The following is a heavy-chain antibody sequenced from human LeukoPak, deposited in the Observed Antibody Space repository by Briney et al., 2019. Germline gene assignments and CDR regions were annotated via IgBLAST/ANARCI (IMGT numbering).Heavy chain of an antibody. V-gene: IGHV1-2*02. CDR3: ARDNGSGSYFVY. CDR2: INPNSGGT. D-gene: IGHD3-10*01. J-gene: IGHJ4*01. Sequence: ASVKVSCKASGYTFTSYYMHWVRQAPGQGLEWMGWINPNSGGTNYAQKFQGRVTMTRDTSISTAYMELSRLRSDDTAVYYCARDNGSGSYFVYWGHGSLVTVSS. CDR1: GYTFTSYY.